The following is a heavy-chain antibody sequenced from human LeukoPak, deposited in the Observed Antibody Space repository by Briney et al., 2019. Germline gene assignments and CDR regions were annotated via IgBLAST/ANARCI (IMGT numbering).Heavy chain of an antibody. V-gene: IGHV3-66*02. CDR2: IHSGGST. CDR1: GFTVSSNY. CDR3: AREMYYYDSSGYSHLYFDY. Sequence: GGSLRLSCAASGFTVSSNYMSWVRQAPGKGLEWVSVIHSGGSTYYADSVKGRFTISRDNSKNTLYLQMNSPRAEDTAVYYCAREMYYYDSSGYSHLYFDYWGQGTLVTVSS. J-gene: IGHJ4*02. D-gene: IGHD3-22*01.